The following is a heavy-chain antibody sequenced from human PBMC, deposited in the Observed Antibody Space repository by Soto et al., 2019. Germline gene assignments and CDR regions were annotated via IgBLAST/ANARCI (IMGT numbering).Heavy chain of an antibody. D-gene: IGHD5-12*01. CDR2: IYHSGST. CDR3: EREPRWLQSGAFDI. Sequence: QVQLQESGPGLVKPSETLSLTCTVSGGSVSSGTYYWSWIRQSPGNGLELIGYIYHSGSTNYNPSLKSRVTISVDTSMNQFSLRLNSGTTADTAVYYCEREPRWLQSGAFDIWAQGTMVTVSS. J-gene: IGHJ3*02. V-gene: IGHV4-61*01. CDR1: GGSVSSGTYY.